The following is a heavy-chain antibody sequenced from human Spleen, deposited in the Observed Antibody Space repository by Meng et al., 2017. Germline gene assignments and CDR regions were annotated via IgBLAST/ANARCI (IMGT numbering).Heavy chain of an antibody. Sequence: QVHLHVWVAVLLNAAGIRSLTGIVSGGSFSDYYWSCVRQPPGKGLVWIGEINHSGGTIYNPSIESRATISVDTSQNNLSLTLSSVTAADSAVYFCARGPTTMAHDFDYWGQGTLVTVSS. D-gene: IGHD4-11*01. V-gene: IGHV4-34*01. CDR3: ARGPTTMAHDFDY. CDR1: GGSFSDYY. J-gene: IGHJ4*02. CDR2: INHSGGT.